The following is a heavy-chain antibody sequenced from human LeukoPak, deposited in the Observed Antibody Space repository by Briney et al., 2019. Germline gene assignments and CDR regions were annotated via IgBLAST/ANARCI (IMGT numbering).Heavy chain of an antibody. Sequence: TGGSLRLSCAASGFTFSSFIMNWVRQAPGKGLEWVSSISSSSTYIYYADSVKGRFTISRDNAKNSLYLQMNSLRAEDTAVYYCARGGYSYGYNYWGQGTLVTVSS. J-gene: IGHJ4*02. V-gene: IGHV3-21*01. CDR3: ARGGYSYGYNY. CDR1: GFTFSSFI. CDR2: ISSSSTYI. D-gene: IGHD5-18*01.